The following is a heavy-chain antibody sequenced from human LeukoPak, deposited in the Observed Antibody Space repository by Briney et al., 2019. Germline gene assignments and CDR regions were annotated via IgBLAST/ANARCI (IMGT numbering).Heavy chain of an antibody. CDR3: ASEAFSRSPSYYFDY. CDR1: GFTVSSNY. CDR2: IYSGGST. J-gene: IGHJ4*02. V-gene: IGHV3-66*01. Sequence: PGGSLRLSCAASGFTVSSNYMSWVRQAPGKGLEWVSVIYSGGSTYYADSVKGRFTISRDNSKNTLYLQMNSLRAEDTAVYYCASEAFSRSPSYYFDYWGQGTLVTVSS. D-gene: IGHD1-26*01.